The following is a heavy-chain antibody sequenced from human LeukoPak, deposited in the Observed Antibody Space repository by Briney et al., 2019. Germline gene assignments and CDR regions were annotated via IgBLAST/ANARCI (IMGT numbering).Heavy chain of an antibody. CDR1: GLSLKTAW. Sequence: GGSLRLSCAVSGLSLKTAWMTWVPQVPGKGLEGVGRLKTNNDDGTPDYAASVKGRFIFSKDDSKNTLYLQMNNLKIEDTAIYYCTTVGKYSAEGQFWFDPWLQGTIVTVSS. D-gene: IGHD4-11*01. V-gene: IGHV3-15*01. J-gene: IGHJ5*02. CDR2: LKTNNDDGTP. CDR3: TTVGKYSAEGQFWFDP.